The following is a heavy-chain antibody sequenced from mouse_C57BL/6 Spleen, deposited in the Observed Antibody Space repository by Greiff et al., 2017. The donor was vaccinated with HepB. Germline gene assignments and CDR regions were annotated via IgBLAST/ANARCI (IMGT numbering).Heavy chain of an antibody. D-gene: IGHD2-3*01. Sequence: VQLQQSGPGLVKPSQSLSLTCSVTGYSITSGYYWNWIRQFPGNKLEWMGYISYDGSNNYNPSLKNRFSITRDTSKNQFFLKLNSVTTEDTATYYCARPYDGYSPFAYWGQGTLVTVSA. CDR1: GYSITSGYY. CDR2: ISYDGSN. V-gene: IGHV3-6*01. J-gene: IGHJ3*01. CDR3: ARPYDGYSPFAY.